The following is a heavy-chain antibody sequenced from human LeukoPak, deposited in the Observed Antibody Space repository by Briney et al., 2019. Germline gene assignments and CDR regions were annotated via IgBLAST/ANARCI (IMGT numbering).Heavy chain of an antibody. CDR1: GFRFSTSG. V-gene: IGHV3-30*02. D-gene: IGHD2-2*01. J-gene: IGHJ3*01. CDR3: AKEVTYCSSSSCNDAFDV. CDR2: IRFDGSDE. Sequence: GGSLRVSCAASGFRFSTSGMHWVRQAPGKGLEWVSFIRFDGSDEDHGDSVKGRFTISRDNSKNTIYLQMNSLRAEDTAVYYCAKEVTYCSSSSCNDAFDVWGRGTMVIVSS.